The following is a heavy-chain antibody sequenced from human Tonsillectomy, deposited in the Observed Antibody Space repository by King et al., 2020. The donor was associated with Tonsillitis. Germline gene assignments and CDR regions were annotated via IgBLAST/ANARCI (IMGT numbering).Heavy chain of an antibody. J-gene: IGHJ4*02. CDR3: AKLVQLWETRPVDY. CDR1: GFTFRNYD. D-gene: IGHD5-18*01. V-gene: IGHV3-30*02. CDR2: IQYDGTKE. Sequence: VQLVESGGGVVQPGGSLRLSCEATGFTFRNYDIHWVRQAPGKGLEWVAFIQYDGTKEYYGDSVKGRFTISRDNSKNTVSLQMSSLRAEDTAVYYCAKLVQLWETRPVDYWGQGTLVTVSS.